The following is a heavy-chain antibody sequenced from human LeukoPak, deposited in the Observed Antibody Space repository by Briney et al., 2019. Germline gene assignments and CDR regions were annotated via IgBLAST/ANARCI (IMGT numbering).Heavy chain of an antibody. CDR2: VYYSTNT. Sequence: PSETLSLTCTVSGDSISSSSYYCDWIRQPPGKGLEWIGNVYYSTNTYYNPSLKSRVTISVDTSKNQFSLKLSSVTAADTAIYYCARHSRSAYSGYENAFDIWGQGTVVTVSS. D-gene: IGHD5-12*01. V-gene: IGHV4-39*01. CDR3: ARHSRSAYSGYENAFDI. CDR1: GDSISSSSYY. J-gene: IGHJ3*02.